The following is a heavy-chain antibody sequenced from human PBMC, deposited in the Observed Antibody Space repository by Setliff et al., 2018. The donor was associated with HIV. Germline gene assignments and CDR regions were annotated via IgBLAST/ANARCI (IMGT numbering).Heavy chain of an antibody. J-gene: IGHJ6*03. CDR1: GGSISTYY. D-gene: IGHD4-17*01. Sequence: PSETLSLTCTVSGGSISTYYWNWIRQPPGKGLEWIGYISYSGSTTYNPSLKSRVTISLDTSKNHFSLKLSSVTAADTAVYYCARGYGNYYYYYMDVWGKGTTVTVSS. CDR2: ISYSGST. CDR3: ARGYGNYYYYYMDV. V-gene: IGHV4-59*08.